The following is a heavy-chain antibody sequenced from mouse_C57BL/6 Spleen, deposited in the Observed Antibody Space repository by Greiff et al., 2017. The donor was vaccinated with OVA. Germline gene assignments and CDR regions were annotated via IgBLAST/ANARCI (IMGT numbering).Heavy chain of an antibody. D-gene: IGHD2-4*01. CDR1: GFTFSDYY. CDR3: ARVVDDYDRDWYFDV. J-gene: IGHJ1*03. Sequence: EVQRVESEGGLVQPGSSMKLSCTASGFTFSDYYMAWVRQVPEKGLEWVANINYDGSSTSYLDSLKSRFIISRDNAKNILYLQMSSLKSEDTATYYGARVVDDYDRDWYFDVWGTGTTVTVSS. V-gene: IGHV5-16*01. CDR2: INYDGSST.